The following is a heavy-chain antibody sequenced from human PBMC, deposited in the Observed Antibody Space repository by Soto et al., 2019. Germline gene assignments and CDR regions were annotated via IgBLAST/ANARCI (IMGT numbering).Heavy chain of an antibody. J-gene: IGHJ6*02. CDR1: GYSFTTYW. Sequence: GASLKISCKASGYSFTTYWIGWVRQMPGKGLEWMGIIYPGDSDTRYSPSFQGQVTLSVEKSISTAYLQWSSLKASDTAMYYCAGHGGAQGVVPGGEYYYYYCLDVWGQGTTVTVSS. V-gene: IGHV5-51*01. D-gene: IGHD2-2*01. CDR2: IYPGDSDT. CDR3: AGHGGAQGVVPGGEYYYYYCLDV.